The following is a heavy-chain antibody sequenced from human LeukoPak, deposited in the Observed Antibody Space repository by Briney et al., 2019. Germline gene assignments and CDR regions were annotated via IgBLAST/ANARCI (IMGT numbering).Heavy chain of an antibody. J-gene: IGHJ3*02. CDR3: AKDWGLGYCSSTSCHDAFDI. Sequence: RSGGSLRLSCAASGFTFSSYGMPWVRQAPGKGLEWVAFIRYDGSNKYYADSVKGRFTISRDNSKNTLYLQMNSLRAEDTAVYYCAKDWGLGYCSSTSCHDAFDIWGQGTMVTVSS. CDR1: GFTFSSYG. D-gene: IGHD2-2*01. CDR2: IRYDGSNK. V-gene: IGHV3-30*02.